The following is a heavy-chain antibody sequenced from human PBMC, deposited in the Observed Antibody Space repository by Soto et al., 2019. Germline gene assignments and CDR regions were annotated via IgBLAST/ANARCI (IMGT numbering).Heavy chain of an antibody. V-gene: IGHV1-69*13. CDR1: GGTFRNYG. J-gene: IGHJ6*02. D-gene: IGHD2-15*01. Sequence: EAPVKVSCKASGGTFRNYGIGWVRQAPGQGLEWMGGIIPVFGTTNYAQKFQGRVTITADESTSTAYIEVSSLRSEDTAMFYCGRYCSGGSCHTLDYYGMDVWGQGTTVTVSS. CDR3: GRYCSGGSCHTLDYYGMDV. CDR2: IIPVFGTT.